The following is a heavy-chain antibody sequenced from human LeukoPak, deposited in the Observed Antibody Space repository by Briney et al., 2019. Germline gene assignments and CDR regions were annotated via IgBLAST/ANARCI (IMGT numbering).Heavy chain of an antibody. CDR3: ARLSHYFDSSGYYYVRFFDY. Sequence: SETLSLTCTVSGGSISSYSWSWIRQPPGKGLKCIGYIYDSGSTNYNPSLKSRVAISVDKSKNQFSLKLSYVTAADTAVYYCARLSHYFDSSGYYYVRFFDYWGQGTLVTVSS. V-gene: IGHV4-59*08. CDR1: GGSISSYS. J-gene: IGHJ4*02. D-gene: IGHD3-22*01. CDR2: IYDSGST.